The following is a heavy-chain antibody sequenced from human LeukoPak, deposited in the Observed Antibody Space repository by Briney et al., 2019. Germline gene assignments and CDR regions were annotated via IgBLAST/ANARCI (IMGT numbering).Heavy chain of an antibody. J-gene: IGHJ5*02. CDR3: AKDSDYYDSTTPLEFDP. CDR2: ISWNSGSI. V-gene: IGHV3-9*01. CDR1: GFTFSSYS. Sequence: GGSLRLSCAASGFTFSSYSMNWVRQAPGKGLEWVSGISWNSGSIGYADSVKGRFTISRDNAKNSLYLQMNSLRAEDTALYYCAKDSDYYDSTTPLEFDPWGQGTLVTVSS. D-gene: IGHD3-22*01.